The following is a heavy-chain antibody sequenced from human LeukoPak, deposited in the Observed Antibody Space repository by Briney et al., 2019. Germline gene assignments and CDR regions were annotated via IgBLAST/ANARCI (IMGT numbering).Heavy chain of an antibody. D-gene: IGHD3-3*01. CDR2: IYHSGST. J-gene: IGHJ4*02. V-gene: IGHV4-30-2*01. CDR3: ARGSGYYSY. CDR1: GGSISSDGYS. Sequence: SETLSLTCAVSGGSISSDGYSWSWIRQPPGKGLEWIGYIYHSGSTYYNPSLKSRVTISVDRSKNQFSLKLSSVTAADTAVYYCARGSGYYSYWGQGTLVTVSS.